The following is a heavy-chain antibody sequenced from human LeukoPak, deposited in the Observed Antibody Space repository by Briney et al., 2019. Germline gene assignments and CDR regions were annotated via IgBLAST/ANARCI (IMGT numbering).Heavy chain of an antibody. CDR2: IYNSGST. Sequence: PSETLSLTCTVSGGSISSYYWSWIRQPPGKGLESIGYIYNSGSTSYNPSLRSRVTISLDTSKNQFSLKLSSVPAADTAVYYCARAVLPWFGEFTGDAFDIWGPGTMVTVSS. J-gene: IGHJ3*02. V-gene: IGHV4-59*12. D-gene: IGHD3-10*01. CDR3: ARAVLPWFGEFTGDAFDI. CDR1: GGSISSYY.